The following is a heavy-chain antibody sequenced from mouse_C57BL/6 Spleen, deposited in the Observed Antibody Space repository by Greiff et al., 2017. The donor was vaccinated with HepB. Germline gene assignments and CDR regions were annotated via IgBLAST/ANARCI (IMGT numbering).Heavy chain of an antibody. D-gene: IGHD2-4*01. J-gene: IGHJ3*01. V-gene: IGHV2-5*01. CDR3: AKNGDYDGWFAY. CDR2: IWRGGST. CDR1: GFSLTSYG. Sequence: VKLQESGPGLVQPSQSLSITCTVSGFSLTSYGVHWVRQSPGKGLEWLGVIWRGGSTDYNAAFMSRLSITKDNSKSQVFFKMNSLQADDTAIYYCAKNGDYDGWFAYWGQGTLVTVSA.